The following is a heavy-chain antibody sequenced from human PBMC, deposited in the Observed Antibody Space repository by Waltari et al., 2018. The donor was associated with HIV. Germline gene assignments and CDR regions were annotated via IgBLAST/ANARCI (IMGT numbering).Heavy chain of an antibody. J-gene: IGHJ6*02. CDR2: INPNSGGT. CDR3: AREGARMTTMIYYYYGMDV. V-gene: IGHV1-2*06. D-gene: IGHD4-4*01. Sequence: QVQLVQSGPEVKKPGASVKVSCKASGYTFTGYYMHWVRQAPGQGLEWMGRINPNSGGTNYAQQFQGRVTMTRDTSISTAYMELSRLRSDDTAVYYCAREGARMTTMIYYYYGMDVWGQGTTVTVSS. CDR1: GYTFTGYY.